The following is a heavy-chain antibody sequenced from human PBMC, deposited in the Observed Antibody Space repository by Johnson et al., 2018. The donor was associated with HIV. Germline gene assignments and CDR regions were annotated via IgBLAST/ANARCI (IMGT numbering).Heavy chain of an antibody. J-gene: IGHJ3*02. CDR1: GFTFSSYG. CDR2: ISYDGSNK. Sequence: QVQLVESGGGVVQPGGSLRLSCAASGFTFSSYGMHWVRQAPGKGLEWVAVISYDGSNKYYADSVKGRFTISRDNSKNTLYLQMNSLRAEDTAVYYCARGTPWDAFDIWGQGTMVTVSS. CDR3: ARGTPWDAFDI. V-gene: IGHV3-33*05.